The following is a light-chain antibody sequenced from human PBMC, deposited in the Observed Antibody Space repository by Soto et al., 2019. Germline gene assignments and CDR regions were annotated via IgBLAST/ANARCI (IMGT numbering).Light chain of an antibody. CDR2: LGS. CDR1: QSLLHSNGYNF. J-gene: IGKJ2*01. Sequence: DIVMTQSPLFLPVTPGEPASISCRSSQSLLHSNGYNFLDWYLQKPGQSPQLLIYLGSNRASGVPERFSGSGSGTDFTLKISRVEAEDVGVYYCMRALQTPYTFGQGTKLEIK. CDR3: MRALQTPYT. V-gene: IGKV2-28*01.